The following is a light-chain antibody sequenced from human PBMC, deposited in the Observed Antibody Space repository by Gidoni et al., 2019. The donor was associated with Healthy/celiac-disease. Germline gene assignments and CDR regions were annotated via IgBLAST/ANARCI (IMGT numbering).Light chain of an antibody. J-gene: IGKJ4*01. Sequence: EIVLTQSPGTRSLSPGERATLSCRASQSVSSSYLAWYQQKPGQAPRLLIYGASSSATGIPDRFSGSGSGTDFTLTISRLEPEDFAVYYCQQYGSSPPLTFXGXTKVEIK. CDR2: GAS. CDR3: QQYGSSPPLT. V-gene: IGKV3-20*01. CDR1: QSVSSSY.